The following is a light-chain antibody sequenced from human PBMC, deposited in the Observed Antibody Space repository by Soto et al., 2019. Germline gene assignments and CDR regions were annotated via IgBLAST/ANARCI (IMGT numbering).Light chain of an antibody. V-gene: IGLV2-14*01. CDR3: SSYTSSSTVV. CDR2: DVS. J-gene: IGLJ3*02. Sequence: QSALTQPASVSGSPGQSITISCTGTSSDVGAYNSVSWYQQHPGKAPKLMIHDVSNRPSGVSNRFSGSKSGNTASLTISGLQAEDEADYYCSSYTSSSTVVFGGGTKLTVL. CDR1: SSDVGAYNS.